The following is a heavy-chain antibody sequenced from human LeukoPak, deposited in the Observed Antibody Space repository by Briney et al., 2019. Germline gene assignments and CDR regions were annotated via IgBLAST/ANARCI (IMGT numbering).Heavy chain of an antibody. CDR2: IYYSGST. V-gene: IGHV4-30-4*01. CDR3: ASIPHEYYFDY. CDR1: GGSISSGDYY. Sequence: SETLSLTCTVSGGSISSGDYYWSWIRQPPGKGLEWIGCIYYSGSTYYNPSLKSRVTISVDTSKNQFSLKLSSVTAADTAVYYCASIPHEYYFDYWGQGTLVTVSS. J-gene: IGHJ4*02.